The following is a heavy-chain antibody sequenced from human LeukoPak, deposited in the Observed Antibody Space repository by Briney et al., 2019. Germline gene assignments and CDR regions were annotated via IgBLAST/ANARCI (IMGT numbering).Heavy chain of an antibody. Sequence: GGSLRLSCAASGFTFSSYGMHWVRQAPGKGLEWVAFIRYDGSEKYYADSVKGRFTISRDNAKNSLYLQMNSLRAEDTAVYYCARAGIAVAGDAFDIWGQGTMVTVSS. CDR1: GFTFSSYG. CDR2: IRYDGSEK. CDR3: ARAGIAVAGDAFDI. D-gene: IGHD6-19*01. J-gene: IGHJ3*02. V-gene: IGHV3-30*02.